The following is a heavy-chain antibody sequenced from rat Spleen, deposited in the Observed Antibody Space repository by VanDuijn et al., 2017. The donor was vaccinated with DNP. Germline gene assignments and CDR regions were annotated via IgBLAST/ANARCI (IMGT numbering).Heavy chain of an antibody. V-gene: IGHV5S23*01. D-gene: IGHD1-1*01. J-gene: IGHJ4*01. CDR1: GFTFSNYD. Sequence: EVQLVESGGGLVQPGRSLKLSCAASGFTFSNYDMAWVRQAPTKGLEWVSSITYSGGSTYYRDSVKGRFTISRDNAKTTLYLQMDSLRSEDTATYYCIRRTVVTGAMDAWGQGTAVAVSS. CDR2: ITYSGGST. CDR3: IRRTVVTGAMDA.